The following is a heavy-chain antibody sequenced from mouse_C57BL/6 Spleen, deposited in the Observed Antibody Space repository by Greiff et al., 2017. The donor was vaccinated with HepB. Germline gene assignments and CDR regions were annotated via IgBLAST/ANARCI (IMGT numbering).Heavy chain of an antibody. Sequence: EVQRVESGGGLVQPGGSLKLSCAASGFTFSDYYMYWVRQTPEKRLEWVAYISNGGGSTYYPDTVKGRFTISRDNAKNTLYLQMSRLKSEDTAMYYCARRSGNWYFDYWGQGTTLTVSS. J-gene: IGHJ2*01. V-gene: IGHV5-12*01. CDR3: ARRSGNWYFDY. D-gene: IGHD1-3*01. CDR2: ISNGGGST. CDR1: GFTFSDYY.